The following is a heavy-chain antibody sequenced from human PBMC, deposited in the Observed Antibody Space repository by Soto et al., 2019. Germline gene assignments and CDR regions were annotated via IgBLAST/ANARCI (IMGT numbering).Heavy chain of an antibody. CDR2: MNPNSGNT. J-gene: IGHJ6*02. D-gene: IGHD6-13*01. CDR3: ARGSPAAGFYHYYYYGMDV. Sequence: QVQLVQSGAEVKKPGASVKVSCKASGYTFTSYDINWVRQATGQGLEWMGWMNPNSGNTGYAQKFQGRVTMTRNTSISTAYMELSSLRSEDTAVYYCARGSPAAGFYHYYYYGMDVWGQGTTVTVSS. V-gene: IGHV1-8*01. CDR1: GYTFTSYD.